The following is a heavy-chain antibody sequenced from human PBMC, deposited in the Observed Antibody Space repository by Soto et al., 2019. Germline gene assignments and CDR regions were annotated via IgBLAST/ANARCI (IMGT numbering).Heavy chain of an antibody. D-gene: IGHD4-17*01. CDR2: IYHSGST. CDR3: ARGASDYGDYFDY. CDR1: GGSISSGGYS. Sequence: SETLSLTCAVSGGSISSGGYSWSWIRQPPGKGLEWIGYIYHSGSTYYNPSLKSRVTISVDRSKNQFSLKLSSVTAADTAVYYCARGASDYGDYFDYWGQATLVTVSS. V-gene: IGHV4-30-2*01. J-gene: IGHJ4*02.